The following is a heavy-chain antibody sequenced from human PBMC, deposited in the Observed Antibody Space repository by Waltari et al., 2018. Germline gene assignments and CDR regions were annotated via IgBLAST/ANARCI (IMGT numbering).Heavy chain of an antibody. CDR1: GFTFRSYA. CDR3: ARWGGDCGGDCYSA. V-gene: IGHV3-30-3*01. Sequence: QVQLVESGGGVVQPGRSLRLSCAASGFTFRSYAMHWVRPAPGKGLEWVAVISYDGSNKYYADSVKGRFTISRDNSKNTLYLQMNSLRAEDTAVYYCARWGGDCGGDCYSAWGQGTLVTVSS. CDR2: ISYDGSNK. J-gene: IGHJ4*02. D-gene: IGHD2-21*01.